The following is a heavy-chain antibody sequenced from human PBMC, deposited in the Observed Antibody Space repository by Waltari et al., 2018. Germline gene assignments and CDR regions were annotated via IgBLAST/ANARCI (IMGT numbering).Heavy chain of an antibody. Sequence: QITLKESGPTLVKPTQTLTLTCTFSGFSLSTSGVGVGWIRQPPGKALEWLALIYWNDDKRYSPSLKSRLTITKDTSTHQVVLTMTNMDPVDTATYYCARLPYSSSVDYWGQGTLVTVSS. CDR2: IYWNDDK. CDR3: ARLPYSSSVDY. J-gene: IGHJ4*02. CDR1: GFSLSTSGVG. D-gene: IGHD6-13*01. V-gene: IGHV2-5*01.